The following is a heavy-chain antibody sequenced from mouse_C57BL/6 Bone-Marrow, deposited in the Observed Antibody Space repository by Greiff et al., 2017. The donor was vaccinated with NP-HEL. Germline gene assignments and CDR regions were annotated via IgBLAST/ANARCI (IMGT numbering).Heavy chain of an antibody. D-gene: IGHD1-1*01. V-gene: IGHV5-9-1*02. Sequence: EVMLVESGEGLVKPGGSLKLSCAASGFTFSSYAMSWVRQTPEKRLEWVAYISSGGDYIYYADTVKGRSTISSANASDTLSLQMSSLKSEDTAMYYCTRDPNYYGSSHWYFDVWGTGTTVTVSS. J-gene: IGHJ1*03. CDR2: ISSGGDYI. CDR1: GFTFSSYA. CDR3: TRDPNYYGSSHWYFDV.